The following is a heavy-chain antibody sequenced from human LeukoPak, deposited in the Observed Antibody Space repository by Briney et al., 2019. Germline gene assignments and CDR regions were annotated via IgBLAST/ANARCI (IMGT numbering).Heavy chain of an antibody. CDR1: GYTFTSYG. V-gene: IGHV1-18*01. CDR3: ARDPYRYCSGGSCYSYYYYYGMDV. CDR2: ISAYNGNT. D-gene: IGHD2-15*01. Sequence: ASVKVSCKASGYTFTSYGISWVRQAPGQGLEWMEWISAYNGNTNYAQKLQGRVTMTTDTSASTAYMELSSLRSEDTAVYYCARDPYRYCSGGSCYSYYYYYGMDVWGQGTTVTVSS. J-gene: IGHJ6*02.